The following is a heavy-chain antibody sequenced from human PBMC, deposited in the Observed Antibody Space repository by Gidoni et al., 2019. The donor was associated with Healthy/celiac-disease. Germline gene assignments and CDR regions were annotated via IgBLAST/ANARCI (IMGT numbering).Heavy chain of an antibody. J-gene: IGHJ4*02. CDR2: IYHSGST. Sequence: QVQLQESGPGLVKPSETLSLTCAVSGYSISSGYYWGWIRQPPGKGLEWIGSIYHSGSTYYNPSLKSRVTISVDTSKNQFSLKLSSVTAADTAVYYCARAPHYYGSGSYRYLVWGQGTLVTVSS. CDR3: ARAPHYYGSGSYRYLV. V-gene: IGHV4-38-2*01. D-gene: IGHD3-10*01. CDR1: GYSISSGYY.